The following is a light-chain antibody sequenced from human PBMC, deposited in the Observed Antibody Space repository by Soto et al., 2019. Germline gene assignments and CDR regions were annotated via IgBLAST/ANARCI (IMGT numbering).Light chain of an antibody. CDR3: QKYYSSIT. V-gene: IGKV4-1*01. J-gene: IGKJ5*01. CDR2: WAC. Sequence: TPSTNSLSLCLGASATINCKSSQSVLFTSNKKNYLAWYQQKPGQPPKLLIYWACLRESGVPDRFSGSGSGTDFTLTIISLQAEDVAVCHCQKYYSSITFGQGTRLEI. CDR1: QSVLFTSNKKNY.